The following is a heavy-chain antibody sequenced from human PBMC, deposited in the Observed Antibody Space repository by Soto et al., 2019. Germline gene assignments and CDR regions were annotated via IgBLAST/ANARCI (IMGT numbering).Heavy chain of an antibody. D-gene: IGHD3-10*01. J-gene: IGHJ4*02. CDR1: KSIFTGYG. Sequence: PGGSLRLACAASKSIFTGYGMHWVRQTPGKGLEWVAVIRFDGTDEHYADSVKGRFTISRDNSKNMLYLQMNSLRVEDTALYYCARDGFGGTAFREFIDYWGQGTLVTVSS. CDR3: ARDGFGGTAFREFIDY. V-gene: IGHV3-33*01. CDR2: IRFDGTDE.